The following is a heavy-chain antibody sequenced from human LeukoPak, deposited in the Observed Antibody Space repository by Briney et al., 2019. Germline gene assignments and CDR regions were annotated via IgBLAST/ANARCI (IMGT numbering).Heavy chain of an antibody. D-gene: IGHD4-17*01. Sequence: GGSLRLSCAASGFTFSSYAMSWVRQAPGKGLEWVSAISGSGGSTYYADSVKGRFTISRDNSKNTLYLQMNSLRAEDTAVYYCAKTSDYGDYVSYFDYWGQGTLVTISS. V-gene: IGHV3-23*01. CDR3: AKTSDYGDYVSYFDY. J-gene: IGHJ4*02. CDR2: ISGSGGST. CDR1: GFTFSSYA.